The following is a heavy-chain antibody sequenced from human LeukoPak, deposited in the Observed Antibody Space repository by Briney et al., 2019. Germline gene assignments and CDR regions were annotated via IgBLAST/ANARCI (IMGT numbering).Heavy chain of an antibody. CDR1: GGSISSGSYY. Sequence: SQTLSLTCTVSGGSISSGSYYWSWIRQSAGKGLEWIGRIYTTGSTNYNPSLKSRVTLSVDTSKNQLSLKLSSVTAADTAVYYCARDGGSYGGYWFDPWGQGNPVTVSS. V-gene: IGHV4-61*02. CDR3: ARDGGSYGGYWFDP. CDR2: IYTTGST. D-gene: IGHD1-26*01. J-gene: IGHJ5*02.